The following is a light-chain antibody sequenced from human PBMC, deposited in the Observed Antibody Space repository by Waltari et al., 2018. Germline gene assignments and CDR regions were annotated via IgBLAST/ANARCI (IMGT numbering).Light chain of an antibody. CDR3: SPYAGRHWV. CDR1: SSDVGRYNY. J-gene: IGLJ3*02. CDR2: DVN. Sequence: QSALTQPRSVSGSPGQSVTISCTGTSSDVGRYNYVSWYQHHPGTATKLMIFDVNKRPSGVLDRFSGSKSGNAASLTISRLQADDEAEYYCSPYAGRHWVFRAGTKLTVL. V-gene: IGLV2-11*01.